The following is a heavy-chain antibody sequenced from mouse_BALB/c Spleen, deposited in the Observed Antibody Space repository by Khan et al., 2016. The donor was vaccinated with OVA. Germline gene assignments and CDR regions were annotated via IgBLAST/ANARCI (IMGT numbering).Heavy chain of an antibody. CDR1: GYTFTNYV. CDR3: AGYGSSPYYAMDY. V-gene: IGHV1S136*01. J-gene: IGHJ4*01. D-gene: IGHD1-1*01. Sequence: VQLQQSGPELVKPGASVKMSCKASGYTFTNYVMHWVKQKPGQGLEWIGYINPYNDGTKYNEKFKGKATLTSDKSSSTAYMELSSLTSEDSAVYYCAGYGSSPYYAMDYWGQGTSVTVSS. CDR2: INPYNDGT.